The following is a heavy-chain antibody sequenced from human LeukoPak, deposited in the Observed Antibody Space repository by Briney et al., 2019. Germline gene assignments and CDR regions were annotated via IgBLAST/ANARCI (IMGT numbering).Heavy chain of an antibody. Sequence: PGGSLRLSCAASGFTFSSYAMSWVRQAPGKGLEWVSAISGSGGSTYYADSVKGRFTISRDNSKNTLYLQMNSLRAEDTAVYYCAKAPGIVVVVAATQGMGYWGQGTLVTVSS. J-gene: IGHJ4*02. CDR3: AKAPGIVVVVAATQGMGY. D-gene: IGHD2-15*01. CDR2: ISGSGGST. CDR1: GFTFSSYA. V-gene: IGHV3-23*01.